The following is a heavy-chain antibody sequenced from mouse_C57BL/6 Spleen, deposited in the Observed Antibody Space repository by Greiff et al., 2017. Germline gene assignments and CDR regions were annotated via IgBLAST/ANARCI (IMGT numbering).Heavy chain of an antibody. J-gene: IGHJ2*01. CDR1: GFTFSSYA. CDR3: ARDGGDYFDY. Sequence: DVHLVESGGGLVKPGGSLKLSCAASGFTFSSYAMSWVRQTPEKRLEWVATISDGGSYTYYPDNVKGRFTISRDNAKNNLYLQMSHLKSEDTAMYYCARDGGDYFDYWGQGTTLTVSS. V-gene: IGHV5-4*01. CDR2: ISDGGSYT.